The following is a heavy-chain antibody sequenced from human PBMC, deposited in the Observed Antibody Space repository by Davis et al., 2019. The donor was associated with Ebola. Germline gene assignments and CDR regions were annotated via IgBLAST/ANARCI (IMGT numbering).Heavy chain of an antibody. CDR3: ARVDDFWSGYYID. CDR2: ISGSGGST. V-gene: IGHV3-23*01. CDR1: GFTFSSYA. Sequence: GESLKISCAASGFTFSSYAMSWVRQAPGKGLEWVSAISGSGGSTYYADSVKGRFTISRDNSKNTLYLQMNSLRDEDTAVYYCARVDDFWSGYYIDWGQGTLVTVSS. D-gene: IGHD3-3*01. J-gene: IGHJ4*02.